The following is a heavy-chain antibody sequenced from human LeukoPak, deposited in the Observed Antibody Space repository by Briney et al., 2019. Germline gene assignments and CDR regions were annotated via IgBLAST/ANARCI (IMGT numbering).Heavy chain of an antibody. CDR1: GGSFSGHY. J-gene: IGHJ4*02. Sequence: SETLSLTCAVYGGSFSGHYWTWIRQPPGKGLEWIGEINHSGSTTYNPSLNNRVTISTDTSKNQFSLKLRSVTAADTAVYYCARPRYVSGSLDSWGQGTLVTVSS. D-gene: IGHD3-10*01. CDR3: ARPRYVSGSLDS. V-gene: IGHV4-34*01. CDR2: INHSGST.